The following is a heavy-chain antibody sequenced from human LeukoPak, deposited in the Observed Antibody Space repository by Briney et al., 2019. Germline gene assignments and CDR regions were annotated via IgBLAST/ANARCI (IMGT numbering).Heavy chain of an antibody. D-gene: IGHD1-7*01. J-gene: IGHJ4*02. CDR1: GYTFTSYG. CDR3: ARLALINWNYGEDFDY. Sequence: SVKVSCKASGYTFTSYGISWVRQAPGQGLEWMGGIIPIFGTANYAQKFRGRVTITADKSTRTAYMELSSLRSEDTAVYYCARLALINWNYGEDFDYWGQGTLVTVSS. CDR2: IIPIFGTA. V-gene: IGHV1-69*06.